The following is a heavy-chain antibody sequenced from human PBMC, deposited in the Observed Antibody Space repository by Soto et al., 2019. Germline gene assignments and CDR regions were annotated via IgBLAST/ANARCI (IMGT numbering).Heavy chain of an antibody. J-gene: IGHJ4*02. D-gene: IGHD2-15*01. Sequence: SETLSLTCTVSGGSIINDNYSWSWVRQPPGKGLEWIGYIYHSGTTYYNPSLNSRVTISVDGSSNQFSLKLTSVMAADTAVYYCARVVPATRYFESWGAGILVTVS. V-gene: IGHV4-30-2*01. CDR2: IYHSGTT. CDR1: GGSIINDNYS. CDR3: ARVVPATRYFES.